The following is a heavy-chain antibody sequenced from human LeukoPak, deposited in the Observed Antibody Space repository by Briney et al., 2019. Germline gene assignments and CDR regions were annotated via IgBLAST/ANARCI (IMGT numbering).Heavy chain of an antibody. V-gene: IGHV4-4*07. CDR2: IYSSGST. J-gene: IGHJ5*01. D-gene: IGHD6-19*01. Sequence: PSETLSLTCTVSGGSISDYYWNWIRQPAGKGLQWIGRIYSSGSTNYNPSLKSRVIMSVDTSKNQFSLKLSSVTAADTAVYYCARDPGSAWFDYWGQGTRVTVSS. CDR1: GGSISDYY. CDR3: ARDPGSAWFDY.